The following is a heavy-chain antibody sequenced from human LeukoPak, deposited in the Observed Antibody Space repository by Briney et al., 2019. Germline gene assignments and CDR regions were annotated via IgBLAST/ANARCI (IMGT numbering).Heavy chain of an antibody. D-gene: IGHD2-2*01. CDR3: ARGRWRDCSSTSCYPLPMDV. CDR2: MNPNSGNT. J-gene: IGHJ6*03. Sequence: ASVKVSCKASGYTFTNYGLIWVRQATGQGLEWMGWMNPNSGNTGYAQKFQGRVTITRNTSISTAYMELSSLRSEDTAVYYCARGRWRDCSSTSCYPLPMDVWGKGTTVTVSS. V-gene: IGHV1-8*03. CDR1: GYTFTNYG.